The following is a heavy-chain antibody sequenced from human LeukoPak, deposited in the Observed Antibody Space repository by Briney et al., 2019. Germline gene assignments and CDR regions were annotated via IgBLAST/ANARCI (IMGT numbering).Heavy chain of an antibody. CDR2: ISSRSSTI. J-gene: IGHJ4*02. CDR3: ARVSGIVATIAFDY. Sequence: GGSLRFSCAASGFTFSSYSMNWVRRAPGKGRDWFSHISSRSSTIYYADSVKGRFTISRDNAKNSLYLQMNSLRDEDTAVYYCARVSGIVATIAFDYWGQGTLVTVSS. CDR1: GFTFSSYS. D-gene: IGHD5-12*01. V-gene: IGHV3-48*02.